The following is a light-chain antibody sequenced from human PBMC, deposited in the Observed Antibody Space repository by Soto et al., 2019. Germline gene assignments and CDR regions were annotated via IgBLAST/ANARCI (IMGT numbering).Light chain of an antibody. CDR1: QGISSA. Sequence: AIQLTQSPSSLSASVGDRVTITCRASQGISSALAWYQQKPGKAPKLLIYDASSLESGVPSRFSGSGSGTDFTLTISSLQPEDFATYYCQQFNSYLYTFGQGTSWRSN. J-gene: IGKJ2*01. V-gene: IGKV1-13*02. CDR2: DAS. CDR3: QQFNSYLYT.